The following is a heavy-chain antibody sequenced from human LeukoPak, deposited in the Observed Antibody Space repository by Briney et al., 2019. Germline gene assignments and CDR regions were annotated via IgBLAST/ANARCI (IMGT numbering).Heavy chain of an antibody. CDR1: GFTFSSYA. J-gene: IGHJ6*02. CDR3: AREAYHYYGMDV. Sequence: PGGSLRLSCAASGFTFSSYAMSWVRQAPGKGLEWVSVTYSGGSTYYVDSVKGRFTVSRDNSKNMLYLQMNSLRAEDTAVYYCAREAYHYYGMDVWGQGTTVTVSS. D-gene: IGHD3-16*01. V-gene: IGHV3-66*01. CDR2: TYSGGST.